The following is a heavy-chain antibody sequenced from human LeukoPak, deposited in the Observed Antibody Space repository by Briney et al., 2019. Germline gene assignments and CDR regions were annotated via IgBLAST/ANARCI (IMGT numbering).Heavy chain of an antibody. D-gene: IGHD2-2*01. CDR3: ARNSSTGTSFAGFYYYYGMDV. J-gene: IGHJ6*02. CDR1: GFTFSSYG. Sequence: GGSLRLSCAASGFTFSSYGMNWVRQAPGKGLEWISYISSSGSTIYYADSVKGRFTISRDNAKNSLYLQMNSLRAEDTAVYHCARNSSTGTSFAGFYYYYGMDVWGQGTTVTVSS. CDR2: ISSSGSTI. V-gene: IGHV3-48*03.